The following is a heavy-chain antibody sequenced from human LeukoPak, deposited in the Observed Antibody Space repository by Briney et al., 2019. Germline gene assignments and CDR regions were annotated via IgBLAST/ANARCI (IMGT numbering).Heavy chain of an antibody. V-gene: IGHV3-21*01. CDR3: ARVRGAESEYFHH. CDR1: GFTFSTYS. CDR2: ITSRSSYI. D-gene: IGHD1-14*01. Sequence: PGGSLRLSCAASGFTFSTYSMNWVRQAPGTGLEWVSSITSRSSYIYYADSVKGRFTISRDNTKNSLYLQMNSLRAEDTAVYYCARVRGAESEYFHHWGQGTLVTVSS. J-gene: IGHJ1*01.